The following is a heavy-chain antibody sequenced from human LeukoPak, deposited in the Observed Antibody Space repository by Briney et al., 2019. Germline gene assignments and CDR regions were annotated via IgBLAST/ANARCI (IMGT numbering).Heavy chain of an antibody. CDR3: AKDSGGGICYFDY. J-gene: IGHJ4*02. D-gene: IGHD2-15*01. CDR2: ISYDESDK. CDR1: GFTFGRYN. V-gene: IGHV3-30*02. Sequence: GGSLRLSCAASGFTFGRYNMHWVRQAPGKGLEWLAFISYDESDKDYADSVKGRFTISRDNSKNTLYLQMNSLRAEDTAVYYCAKDSGGGICYFDYWGQGSLVTVSS.